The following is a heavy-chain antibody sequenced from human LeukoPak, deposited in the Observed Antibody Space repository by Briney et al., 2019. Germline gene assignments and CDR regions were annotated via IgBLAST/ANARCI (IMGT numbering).Heavy chain of an antibody. V-gene: IGHV4-4*02. D-gene: IGHD3-10*01. CDR3: ASRFTMIRGVDY. Sequence: SETLSLTCAVSGVSISNSNWWSWVRQPPGKGLEWIGEISHSGSTNYNPSLRSRVTISVDKSKNQFSLKLNSVTAADTAVYYCASRFTMIRGVDYWGQGTLITVSS. CDR2: ISHSGST. CDR1: GVSISNSNW. J-gene: IGHJ4*02.